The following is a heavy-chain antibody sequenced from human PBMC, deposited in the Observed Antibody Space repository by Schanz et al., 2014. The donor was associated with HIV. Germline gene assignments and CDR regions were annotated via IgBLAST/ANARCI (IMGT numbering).Heavy chain of an antibody. D-gene: IGHD5-18*01. J-gene: IGHJ4*02. V-gene: IGHV1-18*01. CDR3: AREYSTWDRHFDY. CDR2: ITSDNDYK. CDR1: DYNFMKYG. Sequence: QAQLVQSGNEVKKPGASVKVSCKASDYNFMKYGINWVRRAPGQGLEWMGWITSDNDYKMVGQRFQGRVTLTTDTSTNTAYLELRSLTSDDTAVYYCAREYSTWDRHFDYWGQGTLVTVSP.